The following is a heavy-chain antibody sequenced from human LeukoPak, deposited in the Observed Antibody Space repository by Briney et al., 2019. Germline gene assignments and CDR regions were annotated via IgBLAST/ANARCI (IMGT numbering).Heavy chain of an antibody. CDR2: INHSGST. J-gene: IGHJ4*02. Sequence: PSETLSLTCAVYGGSFSGYYWSWIRQPPGKGLEWIGEINHSGSTNYNPSLKSRVTISVDTSKNQFSLKLSSVTAADTAVYYCARLPYYDYVWGSYRYWYFDYWGQGTLVTVSS. CDR1: GGSFSGYY. D-gene: IGHD3-16*02. CDR3: ARLPYYDYVWGSYRYWYFDY. V-gene: IGHV4-34*01.